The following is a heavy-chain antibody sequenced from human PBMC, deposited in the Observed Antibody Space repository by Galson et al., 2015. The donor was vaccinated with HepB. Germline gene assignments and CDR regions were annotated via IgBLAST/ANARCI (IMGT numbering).Heavy chain of an antibody. V-gene: IGHV1-8*01. Sequence: SVKVSCKASGYTFTSYDINWVRQATGQGLEWMGWMNPNSGNTGYAQKFQGRVTMTRNTSISTAYMELSSLRSEDTAVYYCARRGRIAAAGNWFDPWGQGTLVTVSS. CDR1: GYTFTSYD. D-gene: IGHD6-13*01. CDR2: MNPNSGNT. CDR3: ARRGRIAAAGNWFDP. J-gene: IGHJ5*02.